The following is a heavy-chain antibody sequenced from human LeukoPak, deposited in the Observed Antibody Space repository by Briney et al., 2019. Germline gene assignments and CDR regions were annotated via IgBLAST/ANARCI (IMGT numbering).Heavy chain of an antibody. Sequence: GGSLRLSCAASGFTFSTCAINWVRQAPGKGLEWVSAISGSGSKTFYADSVKGRFTISRDNPKNTLYLQMNSLRPEDTAVYYCVKEPRGFSFSFDIWGQGTMVTVSS. J-gene: IGHJ3*02. CDR2: ISGSGSKT. D-gene: IGHD5-18*01. V-gene: IGHV3-23*01. CDR1: GFTFSTCA. CDR3: VKEPRGFSFSFDI.